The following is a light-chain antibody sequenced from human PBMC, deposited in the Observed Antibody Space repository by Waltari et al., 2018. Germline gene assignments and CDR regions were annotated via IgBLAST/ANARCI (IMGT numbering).Light chain of an antibody. CDR1: QGISSY. V-gene: IGKV1-9*01. Sequence: DIQLTQSPSFLSASVGDRVTITCRASQGISSYLAWYQQKPGKAPKLLIYAASTLQSVVPSRFSGSGSGTEFTLTISSLQPEDFATYYCQQLNSYPPRLTFGGGTRWRSN. J-gene: IGKJ4*01. CDR2: AAS. CDR3: QQLNSYPPRLT.